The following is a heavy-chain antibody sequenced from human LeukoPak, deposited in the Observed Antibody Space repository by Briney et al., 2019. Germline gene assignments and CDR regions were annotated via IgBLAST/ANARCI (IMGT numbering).Heavy chain of an antibody. CDR3: ARAGGSYYNL. Sequence: SETLSLTCAVYGGSFSGYYWSWIRQPPGKGLEWIGEINHSGSTNYNPSLKSRVTISVDTSKNQFSLKLSSVTAADTAVYYCARAGGSYYNLWGQGTPVTVSS. CDR2: INHSGST. J-gene: IGHJ5*02. CDR1: GGSFSGYY. V-gene: IGHV4-34*01. D-gene: IGHD1-26*01.